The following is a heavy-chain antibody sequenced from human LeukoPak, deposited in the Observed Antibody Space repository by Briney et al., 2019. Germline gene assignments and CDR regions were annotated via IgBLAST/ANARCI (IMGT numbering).Heavy chain of an antibody. V-gene: IGHV1-69*05. D-gene: IGHD3-10*01. CDR3: ASSGRDYYGSDHFDY. Sequence: SVKVSCKASGGTFSSYAISWVRQAPGQGLEWMGRIIPIFGTANYAQKFQGRVTITTDDSTSTAYMELSSLRSEDTAVYYCASSGRDYYGSDHFDYWGQGTLVTVSS. CDR1: GGTFSSYA. CDR2: IIPIFGTA. J-gene: IGHJ4*02.